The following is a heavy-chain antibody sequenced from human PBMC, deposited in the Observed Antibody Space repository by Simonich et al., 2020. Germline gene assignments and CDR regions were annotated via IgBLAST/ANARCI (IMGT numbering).Heavy chain of an antibody. V-gene: IGHV1-8*03. J-gene: IGHJ4*02. CDR3: ARGRGGMSRGYVDY. CDR2: MNPNSGNT. D-gene: IGHD2-15*01. CDR1: GYTFTSYD. Sequence: QVQLLQSGAEVKKPGASVKVSCKASGYTFTSYDINWVRQDTGQGREWMGWMNPNSGNTGYAQKFQGRVTLTRNTSISTAYRERSSLRSEDRAVYYCARGRGGMSRGYVDYWGQGTLVTVSS.